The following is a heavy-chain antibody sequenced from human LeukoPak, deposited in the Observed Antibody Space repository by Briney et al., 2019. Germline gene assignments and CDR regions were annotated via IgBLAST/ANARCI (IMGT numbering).Heavy chain of an antibody. CDR3: AKDGSEGAAYYYGSGILGY. CDR2: ISWNSGSI. CDR1: GFTFDDYA. V-gene: IGHV3-9*01. J-gene: IGHJ4*02. D-gene: IGHD3-10*01. Sequence: GGSLRLSCAASGFTFDDYAMHWVRQAPGKGLEWVSGISWNSGSIGYADSVKGRFTISRDNAKNSLYLQMNSLRAEDTALYYCAKDGSEGAAYYYGSGILGYWGQGTLVTVSS.